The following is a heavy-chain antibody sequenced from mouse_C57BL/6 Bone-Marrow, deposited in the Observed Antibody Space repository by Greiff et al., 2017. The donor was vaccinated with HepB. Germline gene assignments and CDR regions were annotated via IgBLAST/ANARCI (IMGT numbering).Heavy chain of an antibody. CDR2: IWGVGST. V-gene: IGHV2-6*01. D-gene: IGHD2-4*01. J-gene: IGHJ4*01. Sequence: VKVVESGPGLVAPSQSLSITCTVSGFSLTSYGVDWVRQSPGKGLEWLGVIWGVGSTNYNSALKSRLSISKDNSKSQVFLKMNSLQTDDTAMYYCATIYYDYEGGYAMDYWGQGTSVTVSS. CDR1: GFSLTSYG. CDR3: ATIYYDYEGGYAMDY.